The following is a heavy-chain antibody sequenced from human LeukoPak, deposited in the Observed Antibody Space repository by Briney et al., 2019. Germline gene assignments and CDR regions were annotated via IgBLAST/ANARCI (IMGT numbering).Heavy chain of an antibody. CDR3: ARGGEEIVVVPAAILAVYFDY. Sequence: PSETLSLTCAVYGGSFSGYYWSWIRQPPGKGLEWIGEINHSGSTNYNPSLKSRVTISVDTSKNQFSLKLSSVTAADTAVYYCARGGEEIVVVPAAILAVYFDYWGQGTLVTVSS. J-gene: IGHJ4*02. D-gene: IGHD2-2*02. CDR2: INHSGST. V-gene: IGHV4-34*01. CDR1: GGSFSGYY.